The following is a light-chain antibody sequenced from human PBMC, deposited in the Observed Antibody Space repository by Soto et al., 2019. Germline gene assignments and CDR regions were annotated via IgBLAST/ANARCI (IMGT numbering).Light chain of an antibody. V-gene: IGLV4-69*01. Sequence: QPVLTQSPSASASLGASVKLTCTLSSGHSSYAIAWHQQQPEKGPRYLMKLSSDGSHSKGDGIPDRFSGSSSGAERYLTISSLQSEDEAYYYCQTWDTGARVVFVGGTKLTVL. J-gene: IGLJ2*01. CDR3: QTWDTGARVV. CDR2: LSSDGSH. CDR1: SGHSSYA.